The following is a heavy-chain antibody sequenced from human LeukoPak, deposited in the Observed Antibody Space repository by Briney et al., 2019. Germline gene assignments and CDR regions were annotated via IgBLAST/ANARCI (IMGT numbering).Heavy chain of an antibody. Sequence: PGGSLRLSCAASGFTFSSYSMNWVRQAPGKGLEWVSSISSSGSYIYYADSVKGRFTISRDNANKSLYLQLNSLRAEDTAVYFCAREPIYGLNFDYWGQGTLATVSS. J-gene: IGHJ4*02. CDR2: ISSSGSYI. D-gene: IGHD2/OR15-2a*01. V-gene: IGHV3-21*01. CDR3: AREPIYGLNFDY. CDR1: GFTFSSYS.